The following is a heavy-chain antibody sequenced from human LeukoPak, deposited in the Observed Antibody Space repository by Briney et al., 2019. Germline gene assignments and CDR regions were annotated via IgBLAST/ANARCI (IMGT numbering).Heavy chain of an antibody. CDR2: ISAYNGNT. CDR1: GYTFTSYG. D-gene: IGHD4-17*01. J-gene: IGHJ6*04. V-gene: IGHV1-18*04. CDR3: ARNGDYEADYYYYGMDV. Sequence: ASVKVSCKASGYTFTSYGISWVRQAPGQGLEWMGWISAYNGNTNYAQKLQGRVTMTTDTSTSTAYMELRSLRSDDTAVYYCARNGDYEADYYYYGMDVWGKGTTVTVSS.